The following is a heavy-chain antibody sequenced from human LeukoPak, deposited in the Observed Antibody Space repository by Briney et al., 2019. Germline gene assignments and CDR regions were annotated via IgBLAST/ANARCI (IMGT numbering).Heavy chain of an antibody. D-gene: IGHD1-26*01. CDR3: AREIVGATGLVTFDI. Sequence: SETLSLTCAVYGGSFSGYYWSWIRQPPGKGLEWIGEINHSGSTNYNPSLKSRVTISVDTSKNQFSLKLSSVTAADTAVYYCAREIVGATGLVTFDIWGQGTMVTVSS. CDR2: INHSGST. J-gene: IGHJ3*02. V-gene: IGHV4-34*01. CDR1: GGSFSGYY.